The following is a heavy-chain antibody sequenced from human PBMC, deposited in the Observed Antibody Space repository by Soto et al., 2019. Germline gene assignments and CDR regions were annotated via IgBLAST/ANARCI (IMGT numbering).Heavy chain of an antibody. D-gene: IGHD6-19*01. J-gene: IGHJ6*03. CDR3: AKHNGYSSTGYYMDV. Sequence: EVQLLESGGGLVQPGGSLRLSCAASGFTFSSYAMSWVRQAPGQGLEWVSAISGSGGSTYYADSVKGRFTISRDNSKNTLYLQMNSLRAEDTAVYYCAKHNGYSSTGYYMDVWGKGTTVTVSS. V-gene: IGHV3-23*01. CDR2: ISGSGGST. CDR1: GFTFSSYA.